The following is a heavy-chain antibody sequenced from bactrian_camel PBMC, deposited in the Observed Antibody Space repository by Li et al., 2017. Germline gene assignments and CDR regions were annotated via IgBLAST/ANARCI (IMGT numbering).Heavy chain of an antibody. CDR3: AADLGWCGSRPLQREFRN. Sequence: VQLVESGGGSVQAGGSLTLSCAASGFTYSSRCMGWFRQAPGKEREGVATIYTGGGSTYYADSVKGRFTISRDNAKNTLHLQMNSLKPEDTAVYYCAADLGWCGSRPLQREFRNWGQGTQVTVS. CDR2: IYTGGGST. V-gene: IGHV3S1*01. D-gene: IGHD2*01. J-gene: IGHJ4*01. CDR1: GFTYSSRC.